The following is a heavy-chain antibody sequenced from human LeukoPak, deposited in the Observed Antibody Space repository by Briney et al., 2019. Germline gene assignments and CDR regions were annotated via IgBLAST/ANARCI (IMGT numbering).Heavy chain of an antibody. V-gene: IGHV4-59*01. D-gene: IGHD5-18*01. Sequence: SETLSLTCAVYGGSFSGYYWSWIRQPPGKGLEWIGYVYYSGSTNYNPSLKSRVTISVDTSKNQFSLKLSSVTAADTAVYYCARAEAQYRYGLPPLYYYYMDVWGKGTTVTVSS. CDR2: VYYSGST. J-gene: IGHJ6*03. CDR1: GGSFSGYY. CDR3: ARAEAQYRYGLPPLYYYYMDV.